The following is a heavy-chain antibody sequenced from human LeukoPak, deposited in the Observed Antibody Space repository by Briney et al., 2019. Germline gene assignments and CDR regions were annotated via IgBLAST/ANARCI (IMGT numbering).Heavy chain of an antibody. Sequence: GGSLRLSCAASGFTFSSYAMSWVRQAPGKGLEWVSAINGRGGSTYCADSVKGRFTISRDNAKNSLYLQMNSLRAEDTAVYYCARDISGSYSGGEWGQGTLVTVSS. D-gene: IGHD1-26*01. V-gene: IGHV3-23*01. CDR1: GFTFSSYA. CDR3: ARDISGSYSGGE. J-gene: IGHJ4*02. CDR2: INGRGGST.